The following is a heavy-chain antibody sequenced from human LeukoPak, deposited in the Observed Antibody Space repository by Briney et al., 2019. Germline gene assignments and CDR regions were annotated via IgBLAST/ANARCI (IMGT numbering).Heavy chain of an antibody. Sequence: GGSLRLSCAASGFALSTSGMHWVRQAPGKGLEWVAVISDDGSNKYYADSVKGRFTISRDNSKNTLYLQMNSLRAEDTAVCYCAKDRSSSSIYYFDYWGQGTLVTVSS. CDR2: ISDDGSNK. CDR1: GFALSTSG. D-gene: IGHD6-6*01. CDR3: AKDRSSSSIYYFDY. J-gene: IGHJ4*02. V-gene: IGHV3-30*18.